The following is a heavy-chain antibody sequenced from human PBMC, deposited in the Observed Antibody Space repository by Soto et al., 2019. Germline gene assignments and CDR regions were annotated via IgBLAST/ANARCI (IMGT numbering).Heavy chain of an antibody. Sequence: SETMSLTCTVSGGSISSYYWSWIRQPPGKGLEWIGYIYYSGSTNYNPSLKSRVTISVDTSKNQFSLKLSSVTAADTAVYYCARGSPGGFDILTGYYNVGYFDYWGQGTLVTVSS. CDR3: ARGSPGGFDILTGYYNVGYFDY. V-gene: IGHV4-59*01. CDR2: IYYSGST. D-gene: IGHD3-9*01. CDR1: GGSISSYY. J-gene: IGHJ4*02.